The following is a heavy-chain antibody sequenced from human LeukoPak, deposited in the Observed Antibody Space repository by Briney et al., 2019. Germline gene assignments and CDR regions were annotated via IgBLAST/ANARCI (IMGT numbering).Heavy chain of an antibody. D-gene: IGHD6-19*01. J-gene: IGHJ4*02. CDR3: ARGDYSSGWYGY. V-gene: IGHV4-4*07. Sequence: SETLSLTCTVSGESINPYYWSWIRQPAGKGLEWIGRIYTSGSTNYNPSLKSRVTMSVDTSKSQFSLKLSSVTAADTAVYYCARGDYSSGWYGYWGQGTLVTVSS. CDR2: IYTSGST. CDR1: GESINPYY.